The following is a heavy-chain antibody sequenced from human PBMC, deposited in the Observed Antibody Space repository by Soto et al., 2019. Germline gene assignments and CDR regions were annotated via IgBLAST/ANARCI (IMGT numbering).Heavy chain of an antibody. CDR1: GYTFTSYD. Sequence: QVQLVQSGAEVKKPGASVKFSCKASGYTFTSYDITWVRQATGQGLEWMGWMNPNSGNTGYAQKFQGRVTMTRHTSISTADMELSILRSEDTAVYYCAREKSYGMDVWGQGTTVTVSS. V-gene: IGHV1-8*01. CDR2: MNPNSGNT. J-gene: IGHJ6*02. CDR3: AREKSYGMDV.